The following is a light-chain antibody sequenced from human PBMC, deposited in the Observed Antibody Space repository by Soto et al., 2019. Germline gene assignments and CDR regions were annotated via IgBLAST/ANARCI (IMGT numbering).Light chain of an antibody. V-gene: IGKV1-33*01. Sequence: DIQMTQSPSSLSASVGDRVTITCQASQDISNYLNWYQQKPGKAPKILIYDVSVLEAGVPSRFSGGGSGTHFTLTISSLQAEDAATYYGQQFDNLPLTFAGGTKVEIK. CDR1: QDISNY. CDR2: DVS. J-gene: IGKJ4*01. CDR3: QQFDNLPLT.